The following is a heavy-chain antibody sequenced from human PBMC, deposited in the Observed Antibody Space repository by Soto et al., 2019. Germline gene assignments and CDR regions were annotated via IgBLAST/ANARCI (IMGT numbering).Heavy chain of an antibody. D-gene: IGHD3-3*01. Sequence: LGESLKISCKGSGYSFTSYWIGWVRQMPGKGLEWMGIIYPGDSDTRYSPSFQGQVTISADKSISTAYLQWSSLKASDTAMYYCARADGSYDFWSGFYYYGMDVWGQGTTVTVSS. CDR2: IYPGDSDT. V-gene: IGHV5-51*01. J-gene: IGHJ6*02. CDR1: GYSFTSYW. CDR3: ARADGSYDFWSGFYYYGMDV.